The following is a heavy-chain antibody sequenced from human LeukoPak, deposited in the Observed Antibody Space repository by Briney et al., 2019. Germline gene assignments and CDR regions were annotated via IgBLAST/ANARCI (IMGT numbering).Heavy chain of an antibody. Sequence: PGGSLRLSCAASGFRFSYHDMHWVRQAPGKGLEFVSSIGAAGAHTFYADSVKGRFTISRDNFQSTMYIQMDGLRPEDSAVYYCARDLGGTKTGGFDIWGQGTVVTVSS. J-gene: IGHJ3*02. CDR2: IGAAGAHT. CDR1: GFRFSYHD. CDR3: ARDLGGTKTGGFDI. V-gene: IGHV3-64*02. D-gene: IGHD1-14*01.